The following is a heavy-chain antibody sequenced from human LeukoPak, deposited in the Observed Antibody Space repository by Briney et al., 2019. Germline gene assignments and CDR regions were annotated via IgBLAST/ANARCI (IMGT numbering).Heavy chain of an antibody. J-gene: IGHJ4*02. CDR2: INPSDGGT. V-gene: IGHV1-46*01. Sequence: ASVKVSCKASGYPFSNYHMHWVRQAPGQGLEWMGIINPSDGGTYYAQKFQGRVTMTRDTSTSTVYMELSSLRSEDTAVYYCARESGSYTYYFDYWGQGTLVTVSS. D-gene: IGHD1-26*01. CDR3: ARESGSYTYYFDY. CDR1: GYPFSNYH.